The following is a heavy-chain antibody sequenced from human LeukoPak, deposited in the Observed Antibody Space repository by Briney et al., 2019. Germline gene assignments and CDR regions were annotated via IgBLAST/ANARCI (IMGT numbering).Heavy chain of an antibody. V-gene: IGHV4-4*07. J-gene: IGHJ6*02. CDR1: GGSISSYY. CDR3: ARGGNSGDYYYYGMDV. D-gene: IGHD4-23*01. CDR2: TYTSGST. Sequence: SETLSLTCTVSGGSISSYYWSWIRQAAGEGLEWIRRTYTSGSTNYNPSLKSRVTMSVDTSKNQFSLKLSSVTAADTAVYYCARGGNSGDYYYYGMDVWGQGTTVTVSS.